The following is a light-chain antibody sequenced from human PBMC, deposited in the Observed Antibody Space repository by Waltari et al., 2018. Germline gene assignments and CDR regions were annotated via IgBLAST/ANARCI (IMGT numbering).Light chain of an antibody. J-gene: IGLJ2*01. CDR1: SSDVGCYNY. V-gene: IGLV2-14*03. CDR2: DVS. Sequence: QSALTQPASVSGSPGQSITISCPGTSSDVGCYNYVSWYQQHPGKAPKLMIYDVSNRPSGVSNRFSGSKSGNTASLTISGLQAEDEADYYCSSYTSSSTVVFGGGTKLTVL. CDR3: SSYTSSSTVV.